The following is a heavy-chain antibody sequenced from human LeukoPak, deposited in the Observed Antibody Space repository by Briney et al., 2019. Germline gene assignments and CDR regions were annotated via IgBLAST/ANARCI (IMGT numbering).Heavy chain of an antibody. CDR1: GFTFSTYA. V-gene: IGHV3-23*01. Sequence: GGSLRLSCEASGFTFSTYAMSWVRQAPGKGLGWVSAISGSGGSTYYADSVKGRFTISRDNSKNTLYLQMNSLRAEDTAVYYCAKALRGGYYFDYWGQGTLVTVSS. J-gene: IGHJ4*02. D-gene: IGHD3-10*01. CDR3: AKALRGGYYFDY. CDR2: ISGSGGST.